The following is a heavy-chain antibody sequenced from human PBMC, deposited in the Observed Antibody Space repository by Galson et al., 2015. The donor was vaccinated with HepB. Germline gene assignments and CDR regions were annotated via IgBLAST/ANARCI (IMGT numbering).Heavy chain of an antibody. Sequence: SLRLSCAASGFAFSSYIMHWVRQAPGKGLGWVAVMSYDGSDKYYEDSVKGRFTVSRDNSKNTLYLQMNSLRPEDTAVYYCARDRNYYYDGSGYYTGRHYYHGMDVWGQGTTVTVSS. CDR3: ARDRNYYYDGSGYYTGRHYYHGMDV. V-gene: IGHV3-30-3*01. J-gene: IGHJ6*02. CDR2: MSYDGSDK. D-gene: IGHD3-22*01. CDR1: GFAFSSYI.